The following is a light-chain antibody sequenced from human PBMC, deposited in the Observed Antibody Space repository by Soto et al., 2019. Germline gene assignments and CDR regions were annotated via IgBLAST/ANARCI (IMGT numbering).Light chain of an antibody. CDR3: QSNTAGQRRVV. J-gene: IGLJ3*02. V-gene: IGLV1-40*01. CDR2: RNN. Sequence: QSVLTQPTSVSGAPGQTVTMSCTGSSSNIGAGYDVHWYQQIPGKAPKLLIYRNNNRPSGVPDRFSGSKSDTSASLAITGLQAEDEADYYCQSNTAGQRRVVFGGGTQLTVL. CDR1: SSNIGAGYD.